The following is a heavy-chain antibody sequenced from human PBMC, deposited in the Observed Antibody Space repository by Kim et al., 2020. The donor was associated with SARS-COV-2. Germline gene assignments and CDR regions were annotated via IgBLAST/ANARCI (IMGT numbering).Heavy chain of an antibody. CDR3: AKEGYSSTSSCYPYYYG. Sequence: GGSLRLSCAASGFTFSSYWMSWVRQAPGKGLEWVANIKRNGSEKYYVDSVKGRFTISRDNAKNTLYLQMNSLRAEDTAVYYCAKEGYSSTSSCYPYYYG. V-gene: IGHV3-7*03. J-gene: IGHJ6*01. D-gene: IGHD2-2*01. CDR2: IKRNGSEK. CDR1: GFTFSSYW.